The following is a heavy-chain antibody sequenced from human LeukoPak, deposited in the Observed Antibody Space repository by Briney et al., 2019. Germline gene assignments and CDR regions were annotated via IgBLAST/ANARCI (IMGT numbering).Heavy chain of an antibody. D-gene: IGHD2-15*01. Sequence: SETLSLTCSVSGASISSYYWTWIRQPPGKGLEWIGYVYYSGRTNYNPSLKSRVTLSIDTSKNQFSLNLNSVTAADTAVYYCARGNIYCSGGSCYSADYWGQGTLVTVSS. CDR1: GASISSYY. J-gene: IGHJ4*02. CDR3: ARGNIYCSGGSCYSADY. CDR2: VYYSGRT. V-gene: IGHV4-59*01.